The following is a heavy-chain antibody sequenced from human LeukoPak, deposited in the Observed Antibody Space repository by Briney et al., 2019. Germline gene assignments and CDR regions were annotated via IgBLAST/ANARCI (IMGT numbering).Heavy chain of an antibody. J-gene: IGHJ3*02. V-gene: IGHV4-31*11. CDR2: ISNSGTT. CDR3: ARDVVVTSSPDAFDI. CDR1: GDSVTSGGYY. Sequence: TSQTLSLTCAVSGDSVTSGGYYWTWIRHHPGKGLEWIGYISNSGTTSYNPSLKSRVSISVDTSDNQFPLRLTSVTAADTAVYYCARDVVVTSSPDAFDIWGQGTMVTVSS. D-gene: IGHD2-21*01.